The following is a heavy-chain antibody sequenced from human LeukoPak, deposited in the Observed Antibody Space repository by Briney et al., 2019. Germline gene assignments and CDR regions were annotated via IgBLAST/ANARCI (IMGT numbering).Heavy chain of an antibody. CDR1: GGSISSYY. V-gene: IGHV4-59*01. J-gene: IGHJ4*02. Sequence: SETLSLICTVSGGSISSYYWRWMRQAPGKGLEWIGYIYYSGSTNYNPSLKSRVTISVATSKNQFSLKLSSVTAADTAVYYCARGRYYYDSSGYYYLRFFDYWGQGTLVTVSS. CDR3: ARGRYYYDSSGYYYLRFFDY. D-gene: IGHD3-22*01. CDR2: IYYSGST.